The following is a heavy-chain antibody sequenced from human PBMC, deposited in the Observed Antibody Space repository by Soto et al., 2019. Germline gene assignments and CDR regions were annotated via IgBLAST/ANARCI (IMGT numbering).Heavy chain of an antibody. CDR3: TTAPGIDGMDV. CDR1: GFTFSYAS. CDR2: VKSRTEGRTT. J-gene: IGHJ6*02. V-gene: IGHV3-15*01. Sequence: EVQLVESGGGLVKPGGSLRVSCEASGFTFSYASMTWVRQAPGKGLEWVGRVKSRTEGRTTDYAAPVRGRFTISRDDLKNTVYLQMKSLKSEDTGVYCCTTAPGIDGMDVWGQGTTVTVSS.